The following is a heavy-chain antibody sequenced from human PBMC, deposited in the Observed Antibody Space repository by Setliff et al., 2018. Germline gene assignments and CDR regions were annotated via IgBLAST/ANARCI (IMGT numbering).Heavy chain of an antibody. CDR3: ARLWNLGAFDI. V-gene: IGHV4-39*07. CDR2: IYYSGST. D-gene: IGHD1-7*01. CDR1: GGSISSSSYY. Sequence: NPSETLSLTCTVSGGSISSSSYYWGWIRQPPGKGLEWIGSIYYSGSTYYNPSLKSRVTISVDTSKNQFSLKLSSVTAADTAVYYCARLWNLGAFDIWGQGTMVTVSS. J-gene: IGHJ3*02.